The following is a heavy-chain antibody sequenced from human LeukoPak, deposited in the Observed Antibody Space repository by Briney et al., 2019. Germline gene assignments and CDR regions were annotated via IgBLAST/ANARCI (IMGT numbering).Heavy chain of an antibody. D-gene: IGHD6-19*01. V-gene: IGHV5-51*01. CDR3: ATSRRSGWYFDF. CDR2: IYPADSET. CDR1: GYSFSHYW. J-gene: IGHJ4*02. Sequence: PGESLKISCKGSGYSFSHYWIGWVRQKPGKGLEWMGIIYPADSETAYSPSFQGQVTISADKSISTAYLQWNSLKASDTAMYYCATSRRSGWYFDFWGQGTLVTV.